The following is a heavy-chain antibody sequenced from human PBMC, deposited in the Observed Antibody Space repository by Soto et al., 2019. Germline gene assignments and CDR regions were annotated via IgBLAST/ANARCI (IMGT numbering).Heavy chain of an antibody. CDR3: ARAPEGRSADS. V-gene: IGHV3-74*01. Sequence: GGSLRLSCAASGFTFSSYWMHWVRQVPGKGLVWVSRISSDGSITNYADSVKGRFSISRDNAKNTLYLQMNSLRAEDTAVYYCARAPEGRSADSWGQGTLVTVSS. CDR2: ISSDGSIT. CDR1: GFTFSSYW. J-gene: IGHJ5*01.